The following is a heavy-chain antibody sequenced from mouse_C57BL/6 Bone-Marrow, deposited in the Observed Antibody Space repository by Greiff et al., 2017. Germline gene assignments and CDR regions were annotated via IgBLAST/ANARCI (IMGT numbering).Heavy chain of an antibody. D-gene: IGHD2-5*01. CDR3: ARTRYSNYVLYYAMDY. V-gene: IGHV1-18*01. Sequence: EVQLQQSGPELVKPGASVKIPCKASGYTFTDYNMDWVKQSHGKSLEWIGDINPNNGGTIYNQKFTGKATLTVDKSSSTAYMELRSLTSEDTAVYYCARTRYSNYVLYYAMDYWGQGTSVTVSS. J-gene: IGHJ4*01. CDR1: GYTFTDYN. CDR2: INPNNGGT.